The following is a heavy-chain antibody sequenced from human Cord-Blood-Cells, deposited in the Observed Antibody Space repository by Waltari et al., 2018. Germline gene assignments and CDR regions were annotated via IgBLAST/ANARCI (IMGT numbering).Heavy chain of an antibody. D-gene: IGHD2-2*01. Sequence: QVQLQQWGAGLLKPSETLSLTCAVYGGSFSGYYWSWIRQPPGKGLEWIGEINHSGSTNYNPSLTSRVTISVDTSKNQFSLKLSSVTAADTAVYYCARRAAAIYWGQGTLVTVSS. J-gene: IGHJ4*02. CDR2: INHSGST. CDR3: ARRAAAIY. CDR1: GGSFSGYY. V-gene: IGHV4-34*01.